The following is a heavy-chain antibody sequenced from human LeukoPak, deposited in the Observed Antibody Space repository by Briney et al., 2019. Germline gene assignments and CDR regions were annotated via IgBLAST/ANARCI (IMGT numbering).Heavy chain of an antibody. CDR1: GFTFSGFG. D-gene: IGHD3-22*01. J-gene: IGHJ3*02. V-gene: IGHV3-48*01. CDR2: ISSSTSII. CDR3: ARDYYDSSGYYFDAFDI. Sequence: GGSLRLSCAASGFTFSGFGMNWVRQAPGKGLDWISYISSSTSIIYYADSVKGRFTVSRDNAKNSLYLQMNSLRAEDTAVYYCARDYYDSSGYYFDAFDIWGQGTMVTVSS.